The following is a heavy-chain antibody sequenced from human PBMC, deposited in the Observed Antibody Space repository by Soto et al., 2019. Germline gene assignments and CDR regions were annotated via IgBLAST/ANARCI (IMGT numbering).Heavy chain of an antibody. CDR1: GFTFNNYA. CDR3: AKGVVAAAGYYYGAMDV. J-gene: IGHJ6*02. CDR2: ITTTGSGT. D-gene: IGHD2-2*01. V-gene: IGHV3-23*05. Sequence: PGGSLRLSCAVSGFTFNNYAMTWVRQAPGKGLEWVSGITTTGSGTDCADSVRGRFSISRDNSKNMLYLQMNSLRADDTAIYYCAKGVVAAAGYYYGAMDVWGQGTTVTVSS.